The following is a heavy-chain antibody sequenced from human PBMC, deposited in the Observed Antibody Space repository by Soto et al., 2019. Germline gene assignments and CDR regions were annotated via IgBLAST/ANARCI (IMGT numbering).Heavy chain of an antibody. CDR1: GGSVSNKTYY. V-gene: IGHV4-61*01. D-gene: IGHD4-17*01. J-gene: IGHJ4*02. Sequence: PSETLSLTCSVSGGSVSNKTYYWSWIRQPPGKRLEWIGYVYYSGTTNCNPSLKSRVTISVDLSKNQFSLRLSSVTTADTALYYCARTTAVPNTLRSRYFFDYWGQGTLVTVSS. CDR2: VYYSGTT. CDR3: ARTTAVPNTLRSRYFFDY.